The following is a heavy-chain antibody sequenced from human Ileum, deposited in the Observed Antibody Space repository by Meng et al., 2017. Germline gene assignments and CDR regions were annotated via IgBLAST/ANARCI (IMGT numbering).Heavy chain of an antibody. CDR2: IFHTGST. D-gene: IGHD2/OR15-2a*01. V-gene: IGHV4-4*02. CDR3: ATNKNKKIDY. Sequence: QVRCRGSGPGLVEPSGTLSLTCVVSGDSISSSNWWNWVRQPPGKGLEWIGEIFHTGSTNYNPSLKSRVTISADKSKNQFSLNLSSVTAADTAVYYCATNKNKKIDYWGQGTLVTVSS. J-gene: IGHJ4*02. CDR1: GDSISSSNW.